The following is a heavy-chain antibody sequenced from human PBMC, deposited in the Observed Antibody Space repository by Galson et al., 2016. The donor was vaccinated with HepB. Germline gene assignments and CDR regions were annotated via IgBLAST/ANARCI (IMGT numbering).Heavy chain of an antibody. D-gene: IGHD3-16*01. Sequence: SLRLSCAASGFTFENFGMHWVRQAPGKGLEWVSTLYPNGNTFYADPVRGRFTISRDNSKNTLFYQMDSLRREDTAVYYCTTLMGWGSRPYYYDNMDVWGQGTTVTVSS. CDR2: LYPNGNT. V-gene: IGHV3-53*01. CDR1: GFTFENFG. CDR3: TTLMGWGSRPYYYDNMDV. J-gene: IGHJ6*02.